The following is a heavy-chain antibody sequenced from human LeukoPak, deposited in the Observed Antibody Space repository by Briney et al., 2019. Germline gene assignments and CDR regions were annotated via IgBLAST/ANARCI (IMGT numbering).Heavy chain of an antibody. CDR1: GVSISSYY. V-gene: IGHV4-59*01. CDR3: ASRSSIWSGYQDTLYFFDS. CDR2: IYYSGST. D-gene: IGHD3-3*01. Sequence: PSGSLRLSCTASGVSISSYYRSWIRQPPGKGLEWIAHIYYSGSTNYNASLKSRVTISVDTSKNQFSLKLSSVTAADTAVYYCASRSSIWSGYQDTLYFFDSWGQGTLVTVSS. J-gene: IGHJ4*02.